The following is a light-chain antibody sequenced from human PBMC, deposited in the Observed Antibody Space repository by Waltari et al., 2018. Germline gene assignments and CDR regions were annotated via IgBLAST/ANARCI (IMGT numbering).Light chain of an antibody. CDR2: KAS. V-gene: IGKV1-5*03. Sequence: DIQLTQSPSPLSASVGDRVTITCRASETINTWLAWYQQKPGFAPQALIHKASTLQTGVPSRFSGSGSGTEFTLTISGLQPDDFGTYFCQQYSSYPLTFGQGTKVEI. CDR1: ETINTW. CDR3: QQYSSYPLT. J-gene: IGKJ2*01.